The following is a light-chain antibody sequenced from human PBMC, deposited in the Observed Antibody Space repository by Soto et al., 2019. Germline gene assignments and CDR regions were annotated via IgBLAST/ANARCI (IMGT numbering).Light chain of an antibody. CDR2: RTS. CDR1: QNVAGD. Sequence: RVTTQSPATLSVSPGERATLSCRASQNVAGDLAWYQQKPGQAPRLLIYRTSTRATGIPARFSGSGSGTKFTLTISSLQSEDFAVYYCQEYNGRSSFGQGTKVEIK. V-gene: IGKV3-15*01. J-gene: IGKJ1*01. CDR3: QEYNGRSS.